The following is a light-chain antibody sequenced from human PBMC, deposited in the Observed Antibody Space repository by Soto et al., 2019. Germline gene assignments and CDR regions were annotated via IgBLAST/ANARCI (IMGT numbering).Light chain of an antibody. CDR3: QQYYSYPRT. Sequence: AIRMTQSPSSLSASTGDRVTITCRASQGISSYLAWYQQKPGKAPKLLIYAASTLQSGVPSRFSGRGSGTDFTLTLSFLQSEDFATYYCQQYYSYPRTFGQGTKVELK. V-gene: IGKV1-8*01. CDR2: AAS. J-gene: IGKJ1*01. CDR1: QGISSY.